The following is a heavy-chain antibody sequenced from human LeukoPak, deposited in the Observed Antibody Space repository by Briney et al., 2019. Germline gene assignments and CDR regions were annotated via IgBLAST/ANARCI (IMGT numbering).Heavy chain of an antibody. CDR2: ISSSSSTI. D-gene: IGHD5-12*01. J-gene: IGHJ4*02. CDR3: ARVFNSGYDRGYFDY. Sequence: PGGSLRLSCAASGFTFSSYSMNWVRQAPGKGLEWVSYISSSSSTIYYADSVKGRFTISRDNAKNSLYLQMNSLRAEDTAVYYCARVFNSGYDRGYFDYWGQGTLVTVSS. V-gene: IGHV3-48*04. CDR1: GFTFSSYS.